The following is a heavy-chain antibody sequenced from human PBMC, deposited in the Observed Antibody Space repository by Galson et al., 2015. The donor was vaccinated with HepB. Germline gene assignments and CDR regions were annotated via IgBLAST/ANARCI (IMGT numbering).Heavy chain of an antibody. CDR2: IWYDGGIK. CDR1: GFTFSTFV. J-gene: IGHJ3*02. V-gene: IGHV3-33*01. D-gene: IGHD6-13*01. Sequence: SLRLSCAASGFTFSTFVTHWVRQVPGKGLEWVAGIWYDGGIKYYGDSVKGRFTISRDNAKNTLYLQMNSLRVEDTAVYYCARRMAAAVIDIWGQGTLVTVSS. CDR3: ARRMAAAVIDI.